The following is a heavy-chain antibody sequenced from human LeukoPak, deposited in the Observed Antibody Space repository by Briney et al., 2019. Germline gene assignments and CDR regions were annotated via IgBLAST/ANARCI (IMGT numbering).Heavy chain of an antibody. D-gene: IGHD2-8*01. CDR2: INQGGSRL. CDR3: ARLKDDVTKLDY. CDR1: GFPFHNYW. V-gene: IGHV3-7*01. J-gene: IGHJ4*02. Sequence: GGSLRLSCVASGFPFHNYWMTWVRQAPGKGLEWVASINQGGSRLHYLDSVTGRFIISRDDAQNSLFLQMTRLRVDDTAVYYCARLKDDVTKLDYWGQGTLVSVSS.